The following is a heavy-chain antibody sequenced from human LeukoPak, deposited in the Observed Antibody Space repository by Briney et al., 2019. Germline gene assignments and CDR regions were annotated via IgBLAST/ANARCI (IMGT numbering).Heavy chain of an antibody. Sequence: GGSLRLSCAASGFMFNRYAMHWVRQAPGKGLEWVAVISYDGVRKYYTDSVQGRFTISRDNSKNTLFLQMNSLRAEDTAFYYCARGKNTNGYIHFDYWGQGTLVTVSS. CDR2: ISYDGVRK. CDR3: ARGKNTNGYIHFDY. J-gene: IGHJ4*02. CDR1: GFMFNRYA. D-gene: IGHD5-24*01. V-gene: IGHV3-30*14.